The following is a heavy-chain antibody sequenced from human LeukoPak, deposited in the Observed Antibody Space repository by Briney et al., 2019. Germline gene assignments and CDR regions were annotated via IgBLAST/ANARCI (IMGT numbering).Heavy chain of an antibody. J-gene: IGHJ5*02. Sequence: SETLSLTCTVSGGSISSTPYYWGWIRQPPGKGLEWNASIDYSGSTFYNPSLRGRASISVDTSSNQFYLRLSFVSAADTAVYYCARHDHSDFGDPNWFDPWGQGTLFSVSS. D-gene: IGHD4-17*01. CDR3: ARHDHSDFGDPNWFDP. V-gene: IGHV4-39*01. CDR2: IDYSGST. CDR1: GGSISSTPYY.